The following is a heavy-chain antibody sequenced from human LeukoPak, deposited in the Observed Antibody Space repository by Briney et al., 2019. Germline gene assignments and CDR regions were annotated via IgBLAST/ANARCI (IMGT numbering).Heavy chain of an antibody. CDR3: ARAAAAAPAEYFQH. J-gene: IGHJ1*01. CDR1: GGSISSYY. CDR2: IYYSGST. V-gene: IGHV4-59*01. Sequence: SQTLSLTCTVAGGSISSYYWSWIRQPPGKGLEWIGYIYYSGSTNYNPSLKSRVTISVDTSKNQFSLKLSSVTAADTAVYYCARAAAAAPAEYFQHWGQGTLVTVSS. D-gene: IGHD6-13*01.